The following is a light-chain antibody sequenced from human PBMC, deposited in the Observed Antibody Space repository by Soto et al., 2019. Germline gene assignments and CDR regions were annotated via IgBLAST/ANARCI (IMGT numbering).Light chain of an antibody. CDR2: GAS. Sequence: EIVLTQSPGTLSLSPGERATLSCRASQSVSSYYLAWYHQKPGQAPRLLIYGASSRATGIPDRFSGSGSGTDFTLTISRLEPEDFAVYYWQQYGSSPGTFGQGTKVEIK. CDR1: QSVSSYY. J-gene: IGKJ1*01. CDR3: QQYGSSPGT. V-gene: IGKV3-20*01.